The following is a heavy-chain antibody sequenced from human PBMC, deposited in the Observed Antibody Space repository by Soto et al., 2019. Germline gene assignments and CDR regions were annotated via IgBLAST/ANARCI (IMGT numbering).Heavy chain of an antibody. J-gene: IGHJ6*02. CDR1: GYTFTSYD. CDR3: ARGVDNGVDV. V-gene: IGHV1-8*01. CDR2: MSPNSGAT. D-gene: IGHD2-8*01. Sequence: QAQLVQSGAEVTKPGASVKVSCKASGYTFTSYDINWVRQATGQGLEWMGWMSPNSGATGYAQKLQGRVTMTRDTSISTVYMELSNLRSEDTAIYYCARGVDNGVDVWGQGSTVTVSS.